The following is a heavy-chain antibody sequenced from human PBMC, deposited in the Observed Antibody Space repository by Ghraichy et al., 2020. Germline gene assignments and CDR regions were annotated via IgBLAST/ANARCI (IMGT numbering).Heavy chain of an antibody. J-gene: IGHJ4*02. D-gene: IGHD2/OR15-2a*01. CDR1: GGSISSYY. CDR3: ARHALLKNFDY. V-gene: IGHV4-59*08. Sequence: SETLSLTCTVSGGSISSYYWSWIRQPPGKGLEWIGYIYYSGSTNYNPSLKSRVTISVDTSKNQFSLKLSSVTAADTAVYYCARHALLKNFDYWGQGTLVTVSS. CDR2: IYYSGST.